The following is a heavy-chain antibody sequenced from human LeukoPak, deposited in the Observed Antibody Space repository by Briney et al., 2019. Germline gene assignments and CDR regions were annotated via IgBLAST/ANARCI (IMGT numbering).Heavy chain of an antibody. CDR2: IYYSGST. CDR3: AGHSSYGVAATIILAHGAFDI. J-gene: IGHJ3*02. Sequence: PSETLSLTCTVSGGSISSSSYYWGWIRQPPGKGLEWIGSIYYSGSTYYNPSLKSRVTISVDTSKNQFSLKLSSVTAADTAVYYCAGHSSYGVAATIILAHGAFDIWGQGTMVTVSS. V-gene: IGHV4-39*01. CDR1: GGSISSSSYY. D-gene: IGHD2-15*01.